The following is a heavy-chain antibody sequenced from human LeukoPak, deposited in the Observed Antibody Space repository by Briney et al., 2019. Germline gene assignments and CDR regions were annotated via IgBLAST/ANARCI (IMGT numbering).Heavy chain of an antibody. Sequence: SETLSLICIVSGASISSDYWSWIRQPPGKGLEWIGYIYYSGSTNYKPSLKSRVTISVETSKNQFSLKLRSVTAADTAVYYCARVTGYMIEDYFDYWGQGTLVTVSS. D-gene: IGHD3-22*01. CDR1: GASISSDY. J-gene: IGHJ4*02. CDR3: ARVTGYMIEDYFDY. CDR2: IYYSGST. V-gene: IGHV4-59*01.